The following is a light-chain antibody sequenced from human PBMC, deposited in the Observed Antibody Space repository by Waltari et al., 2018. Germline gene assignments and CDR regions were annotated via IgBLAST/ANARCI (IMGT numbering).Light chain of an antibody. V-gene: IGKV3-20*01. J-gene: IGKJ1*01. CDR3: QHYVRLPAT. Sequence: IVVTQSPGTLSLSPGERATLSCRASQSVSRSLAWYQQEPGQAPKLLIYGASTRSTGIPDRFSGSGSGTDFSLTISSLEPEDFAIYFCQHYVRLPATFGQGTKVEIK. CDR1: QSVSRS. CDR2: GAS.